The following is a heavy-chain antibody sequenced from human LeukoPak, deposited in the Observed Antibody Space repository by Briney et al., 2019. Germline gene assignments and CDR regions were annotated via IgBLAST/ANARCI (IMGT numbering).Heavy chain of an antibody. CDR1: GGSISSYY. J-gene: IGHJ3*02. D-gene: IGHD3-22*01. Sequence: SETLSLTCTVSGGSISSYYWSWIRQPPGKGLEWIGYIYYSGSTNYNPSLKSRVTISVDTSKNQFSLKLSSVTAADTAVYYCARENREDYYDSSGTDALDIWGQGTMVTVSS. CDR2: IYYSGST. CDR3: ARENREDYYDSSGTDALDI. V-gene: IGHV4-59*01.